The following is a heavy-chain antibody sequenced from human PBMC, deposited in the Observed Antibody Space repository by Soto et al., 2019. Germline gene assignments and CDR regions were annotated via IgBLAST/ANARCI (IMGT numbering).Heavy chain of an antibody. Sequence: EVQLLESGGGLVQPGGSLRLSCAASGFTFSSYAMSWVRQAPGKGLEWVSAISGSGGSTYYADSVKGRFTISRDNSKNTLYLQMNSLRAEDTAVYYCARSYYYDSSGYYPVRYWGQGTLVTVSS. D-gene: IGHD3-22*01. CDR2: ISGSGGST. CDR1: GFTFSSYA. J-gene: IGHJ4*02. CDR3: ARSYYYDSSGYYPVRY. V-gene: IGHV3-23*01.